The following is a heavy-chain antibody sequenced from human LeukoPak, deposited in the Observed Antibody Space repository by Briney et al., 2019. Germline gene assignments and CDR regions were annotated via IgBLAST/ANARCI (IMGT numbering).Heavy chain of an antibody. J-gene: IGHJ4*02. CDR1: CGSISSYY. D-gene: IGHD3-22*01. CDR3: ASADYSDSSGYITDYLDY. V-gene: IGHV4-59*01. Sequence: KSSETLSLTCTVACGSISSYYGRWIRQPPGKGLEWIGYIYYIGSTNYNPSLKSRVTISVDTSKNQFSLKLSSVPAAETAVYYCASADYSDSSGYITDYLDYWGQGTLVTVSS. CDR2: IYYIGST.